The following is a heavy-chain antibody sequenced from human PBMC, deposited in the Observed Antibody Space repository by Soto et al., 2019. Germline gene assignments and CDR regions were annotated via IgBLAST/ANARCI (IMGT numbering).Heavy chain of an antibody. CDR2: IYYSGST. D-gene: IGHD3-22*01. CDR3: AREVSVDYYDSSGPVDY. Sequence: SETLSLTCTVSGGSISSYYWSWIRQPPGKGLEWIGYIYYSGSTNYNPSLKSRVTISVDTSKNQFSLKLSSVTAADTAVYYCAREVSVDYYDSSGPVDYWGQGTLVTVSS. J-gene: IGHJ4*02. V-gene: IGHV4-59*01. CDR1: GGSISSYY.